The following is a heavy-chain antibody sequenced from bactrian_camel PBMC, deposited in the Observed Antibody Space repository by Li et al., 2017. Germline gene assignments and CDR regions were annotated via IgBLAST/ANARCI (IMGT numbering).Heavy chain of an antibody. CDR1: EDTYSRAC. Sequence: HVQLVESGGGTVQAGGSLTLSCAASEDTYSRACMGWFRQAPGMEREAIARLYTGGGSVYYVESAKGRFTISKDNAENTLYLQMNSLKPEDTAMYYCAAAWTHWRGNCPGGFTSSSYNDWGQGTQVTVS. CDR2: LYTGGGSV. J-gene: IGHJ4*01. CDR3: AAAWTHWRGNCPGGFTSSSYND. V-gene: IGHV3S1*01. D-gene: IGHD1*01.